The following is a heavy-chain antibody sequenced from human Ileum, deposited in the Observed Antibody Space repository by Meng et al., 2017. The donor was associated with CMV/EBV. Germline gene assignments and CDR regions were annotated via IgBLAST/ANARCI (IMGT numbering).Heavy chain of an antibody. D-gene: IGHD6-13*01. CDR2: IKSKTDGRTI. Sequence: SGFSFSNAWINWVRQAPGKGLEWVGRIKSKTDGRTIEYSPHMRDRFTISRDDSKDTGYLQMRSLKTEDTAVYYCTTAQLLIAAAGTIDYWGQGTLVTGS. V-gene: IGHV3-15*07. CDR3: TTAQLLIAAAGTIDY. CDR1: GFSFSNAW. J-gene: IGHJ4*02.